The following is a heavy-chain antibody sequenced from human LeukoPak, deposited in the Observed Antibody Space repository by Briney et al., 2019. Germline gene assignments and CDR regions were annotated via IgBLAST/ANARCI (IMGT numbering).Heavy chain of an antibody. CDR3: ARGYYYDTSGYSLPLDY. D-gene: IGHD3-22*01. V-gene: IGHV3-23*01. Sequence: GGSLRLSCAASGFTFSSCAMSWVRQAPGKGLEWVAVISDSGGNTYYPDPVKGRFTISRDNSKNTLFLQMSSLRAEDTAVYYCARGYYYDTSGYSLPLDYWGQGTLLTVSS. CDR1: GFTFSSCA. J-gene: IGHJ4*02. CDR2: ISDSGGNT.